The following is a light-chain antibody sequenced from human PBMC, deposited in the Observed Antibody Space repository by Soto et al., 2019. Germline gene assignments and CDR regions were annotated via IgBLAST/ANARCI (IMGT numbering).Light chain of an antibody. CDR2: DVS. CDR3: ISYTRSSTYV. V-gene: IGLV2-14*01. Sequence: QSVLTQPASVSGSPGQSITISCTGTSSDIGGYNYVSWYQQHPGKAPKLMIYDVSNRPSGVSNRFSGSKSSNTASLTISGLQAEDEADYYCISYTRSSTYVFGTGTKVTVL. CDR1: SSDIGGYNY. J-gene: IGLJ1*01.